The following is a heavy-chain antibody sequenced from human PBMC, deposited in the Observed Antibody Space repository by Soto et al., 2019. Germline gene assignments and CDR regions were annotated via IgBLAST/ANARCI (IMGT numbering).Heavy chain of an antibody. CDR2: IYYSGST. D-gene: IGHD2-15*01. J-gene: IGHJ4*02. V-gene: IGHV4-59*08. Sequence: ETLSLTCTVSGGSISSYYWSWIRQPPGKGLEWIGYIYYSGSTNYNPSLKSRVTISVDTSKNQFSLKLSSVTAADTAVYYCARRWGSAADYWGQGTQVTVSS. CDR3: ARRWGSAADY. CDR1: GGSISSYY.